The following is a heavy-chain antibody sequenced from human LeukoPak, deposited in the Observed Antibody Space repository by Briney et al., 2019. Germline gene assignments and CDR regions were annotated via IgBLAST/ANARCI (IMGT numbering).Heavy chain of an antibody. V-gene: IGHV1-2*02. D-gene: IGHD6-13*01. CDR2: INPNSGGT. J-gene: IGHJ5*02. Sequence: GASVKVSCKASGYTFTGYYMHWVRQAPGQGLEWMGWINPNSGGTNYAQQFQGRVTMTRDTSISTAYMELSRLRSDDTAVYYCARGQLAYNWFDPWGQGTLVTVSS. CDR1: GYTFTGYY. CDR3: ARGQLAYNWFDP.